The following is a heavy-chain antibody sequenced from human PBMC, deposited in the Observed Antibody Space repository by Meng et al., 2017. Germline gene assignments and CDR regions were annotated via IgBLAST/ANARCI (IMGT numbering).Heavy chain of an antibody. CDR1: GGSFNGYY. J-gene: IGHJ4*02. CDR3: ARGFYSSGWNTFDY. V-gene: IGHV4-34*01. D-gene: IGHD6-19*01. CDR2: INHSGST. Sequence: QVQLQQWGAGLLRPSETLSLTCGVYGGSFNGYYWTWIRQPPGKGLEWVGDINHSGSTNYYPSLKSRATISLDTSKNQFSLKLRSVTAADTAVYFCARGFYSSGWNTFDYWGQGTLVTVSS.